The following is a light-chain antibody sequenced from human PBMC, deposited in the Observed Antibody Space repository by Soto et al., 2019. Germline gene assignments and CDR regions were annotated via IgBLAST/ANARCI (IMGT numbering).Light chain of an antibody. CDR3: GSYRINNSPYV. V-gene: IGLV2-14*01. J-gene: IGLJ1*01. CDR2: EVS. Sequence: QSALTHPASVSGSPGQSITISCTGTSSDVGGYNYVSWYQQHPGKAPKLMIYEVSNRPAGVSNRFSVCKSGNAASLTISGLQAEDDADYYCGSYRINNSPYVFGSGTKVTVL. CDR1: SSDVGGYNY.